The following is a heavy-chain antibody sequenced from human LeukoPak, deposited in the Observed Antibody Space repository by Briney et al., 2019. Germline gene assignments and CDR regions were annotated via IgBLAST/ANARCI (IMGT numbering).Heavy chain of an antibody. D-gene: IGHD3-10*01. V-gene: IGHV1-69*04. Sequence: ASVKVSCKASGGTFSSYAISWVRQAPGQGLEWMGRIIPILGIANYAQKFQGRVTITADKSTSTAYMELSSLRSEDTAVYYCARDRRAGERMVRGSNNGDAFDIWGQGTMVTVSS. J-gene: IGHJ3*02. CDR3: ARDRRAGERMVRGSNNGDAFDI. CDR1: GGTFSSYA. CDR2: IIPILGIA.